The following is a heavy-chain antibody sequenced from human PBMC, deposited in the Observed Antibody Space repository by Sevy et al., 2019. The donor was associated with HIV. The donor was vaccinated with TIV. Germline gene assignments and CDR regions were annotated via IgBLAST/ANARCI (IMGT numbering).Heavy chain of an antibody. CDR3: ARQMHYYDSAGYYHWDY. Sequence: SETLSLTCAVSGGSISSSNYYWGWIRQPPGKGLEWIANIYYTGSKYYNPSLKSRVTIFADTSKNQFSLKLSSVTAADTAVYYCARQMHYYDSAGYYHWDYWGQGTLVTVSS. V-gene: IGHV4-39*01. CDR1: GGSISSSNYY. J-gene: IGHJ4*02. CDR2: IYYTGSK. D-gene: IGHD3-22*01.